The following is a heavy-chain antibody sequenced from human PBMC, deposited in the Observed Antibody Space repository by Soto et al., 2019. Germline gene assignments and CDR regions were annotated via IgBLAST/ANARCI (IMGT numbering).Heavy chain of an antibody. D-gene: IGHD1-1*01. Sequence: SETLSLTCTVSGGSVSSGSYYWSWIRQPPGKGLEWIGYIYYSGSTNYNPSLKSRVTISVGTSKNQFSLKLSSVTAADTAAYYCAREYGGTSRGAPTKYYFDYWGQGTLVTVSS. J-gene: IGHJ4*02. V-gene: IGHV4-61*01. CDR3: AREYGGTSRGAPTKYYFDY. CDR2: IYYSGST. CDR1: GGSVSSGSYY.